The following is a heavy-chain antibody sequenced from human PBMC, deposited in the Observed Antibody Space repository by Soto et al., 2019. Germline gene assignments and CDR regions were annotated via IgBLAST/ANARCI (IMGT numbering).Heavy chain of an antibody. Sequence: QLHLVQSGAVVKKPGASVTVSCSASGYPVTAYYMHWVRQAPGRGLEWMGGINPATGAAKYTQTFQSTVTLDRETSTRTVRMGLGGLTYEDTAVFFCARGGGVGVAGSAAFDMWRQGTLVPVSS. D-gene: IGHD3-3*01. CDR3: ARGGGVGVAGSAAFDM. CDR1: GYPVTAYY. CDR2: INPATGAA. J-gene: IGHJ3*02. V-gene: IGHV1-2*02.